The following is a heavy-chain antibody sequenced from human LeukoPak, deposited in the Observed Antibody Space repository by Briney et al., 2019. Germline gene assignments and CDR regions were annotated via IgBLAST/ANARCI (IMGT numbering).Heavy chain of an antibody. V-gene: IGHV3-20*04. CDR3: ARSGGIYYDSSSGY. D-gene: IGHD3-22*01. CDR2: INWNGGST. CDR1: GFTFDDYG. J-gene: IGHJ4*02. Sequence: PGGSLRLSCAASGFTFDDYGMSWVRQAPGKGLEWVSGINWNGGSTGYADSVKGRFTISRDNAKNSLYLQMNSLRAEDTALYYCARSGGIYYDSSSGYWGQGTLVTVAS.